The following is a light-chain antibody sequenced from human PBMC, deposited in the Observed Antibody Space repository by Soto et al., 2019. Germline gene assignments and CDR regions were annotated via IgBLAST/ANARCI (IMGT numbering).Light chain of an antibody. CDR2: GAS. CDR3: QQYGSSLRT. Sequence: EIVLTQSPGSLSLSPGERATRSCRASQSVSSSYLAWYQQKPGQAPRLLIYGASSRATGIPDRFSGSGSGTDFTLTISRLEPEDFAVHYCQQYGSSLRTFGQGTKVDIK. CDR1: QSVSSSY. J-gene: IGKJ1*01. V-gene: IGKV3-20*01.